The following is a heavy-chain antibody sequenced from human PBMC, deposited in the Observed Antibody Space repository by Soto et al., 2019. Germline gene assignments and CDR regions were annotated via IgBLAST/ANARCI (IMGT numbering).Heavy chain of an antibody. V-gene: IGHV4-34*01. CDR3: TGPYPYYFAS. Sequence: PSETLSLTCTVYGGSFSTYCWSWIRQPPGKGLEWIGEINHSGNTNYNPSLMGRVTMSFDTSKNQFSLKLSSVTAADTAVYYCTGPYPYYFASWGQGTLVTVSS. J-gene: IGHJ4*02. CDR2: INHSGNT. CDR1: GGSFSTYC.